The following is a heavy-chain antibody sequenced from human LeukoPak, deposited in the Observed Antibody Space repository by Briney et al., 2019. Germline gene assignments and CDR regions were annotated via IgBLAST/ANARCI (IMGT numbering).Heavy chain of an antibody. CDR3: VKLYGYCSSTSCPRSHY. V-gene: IGHV3-15*01. Sequence: GGSLRLSCAASGFTFSNAWMSWVRQAPGKGLEWVGRIKSKTDGGTTDYAAPVKGRFTISRDDSKNTLYLQMNSLKTEDTAVYYCVKLYGYCSSTSCPRSHYWGQGTLVTVSS. D-gene: IGHD2-2*03. CDR1: GFTFSNAW. J-gene: IGHJ4*02. CDR2: IKSKTDGGTT.